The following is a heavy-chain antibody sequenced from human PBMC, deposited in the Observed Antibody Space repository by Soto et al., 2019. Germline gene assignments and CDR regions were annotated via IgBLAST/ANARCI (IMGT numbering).Heavy chain of an antibody. CDR3: VRDRDRRGFDP. V-gene: IGHV3-11*01. CDR2: ISSDGDST. Sequence: QLVESGGGLVKPGGSLRLSCEASGFIFSDFYMAWIRQAPGKGLEWVSYISSDGDSTYADSVKGRFTISRNNAKNSLYIHMNSRRVEDTAVYYCVRDRDRRGFDPWGQGTLVTVSS. CDR1: GFIFSDFY. D-gene: IGHD3-10*01. J-gene: IGHJ5*02.